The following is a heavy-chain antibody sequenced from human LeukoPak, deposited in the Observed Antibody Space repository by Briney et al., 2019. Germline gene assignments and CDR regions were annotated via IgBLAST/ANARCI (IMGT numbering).Heavy chain of an antibody. CDR3: ARDSGSTGEVKFDL. Sequence: PSETLSLTCTVSAGSIHSYWSWIRPPAGKGLGWIGRISGSGTITYNPALQSRLTISIDTPNNQFSLHLMSETAADTAVYYCARDSGSTGEVKFDLWGQGTLVSVSS. CDR2: ISGSGTI. D-gene: IGHD3-10*01. CDR1: AGSIHSY. V-gene: IGHV4-4*07. J-gene: IGHJ5*02.